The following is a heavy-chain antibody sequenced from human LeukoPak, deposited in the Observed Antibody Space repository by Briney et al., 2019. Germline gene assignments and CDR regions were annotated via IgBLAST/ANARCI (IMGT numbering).Heavy chain of an antibody. CDR1: GFTVRSKE. CDR2: ISGSGGST. D-gene: IGHD6-13*01. CDR3: AKLKQQLVGRGAFDI. Sequence: GGSLRLSCAASGFTVRSKEMSWVRQAPGKGLEWVSAISGSGGSTYYADSVKGRFTISRDNSKNTLYLQMNSLRAEDTAVYYCAKLKQQLVGRGAFDIWGQGTMVTVSS. J-gene: IGHJ3*02. V-gene: IGHV3-23*01.